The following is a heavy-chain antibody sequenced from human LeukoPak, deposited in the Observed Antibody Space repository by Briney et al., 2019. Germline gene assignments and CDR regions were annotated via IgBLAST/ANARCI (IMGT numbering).Heavy chain of an antibody. Sequence: PGGSLRLSCAASGFTFSSYAMSWVRQAPGKGLEWVSAISGSGGSTYYADSVKGRFTISRDNSKNTLYLQMNSLRAEDTAVYYCAKLNSKGELLPRYFDYWGQGTLVTVSS. CDR1: GFTFSSYA. CDR2: ISGSGGST. V-gene: IGHV3-23*01. J-gene: IGHJ4*02. D-gene: IGHD1-26*01. CDR3: AKLNSKGELLPRYFDY.